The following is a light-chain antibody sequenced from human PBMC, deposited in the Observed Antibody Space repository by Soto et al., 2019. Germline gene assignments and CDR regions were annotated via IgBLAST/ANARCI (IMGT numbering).Light chain of an antibody. J-gene: IGKJ4*01. CDR1: QTVRNNY. Sequence: EFVLTQSPGTLSLSPGVSAPLSGRASQTVRNNYLAWYQQKPGQAPRLLIYDASSRATGIPDRFSGGGSGTDFTLTISRLEPEDFAVYYCQQFSSYPLTFGGGTKVDIK. CDR3: QQFSSYPLT. CDR2: DAS. V-gene: IGKV3-20*01.